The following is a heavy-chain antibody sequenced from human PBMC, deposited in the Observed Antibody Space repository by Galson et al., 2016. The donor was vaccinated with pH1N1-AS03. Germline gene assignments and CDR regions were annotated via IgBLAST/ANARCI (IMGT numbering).Heavy chain of an antibody. CDR2: NRYYGSSE. CDR3: VRGSGYYFDS. V-gene: IGHV3-33*01. D-gene: IGHD3-3*01. J-gene: IGHJ4*02. CDR1: GFTLRTYD. Sequence: SLRLSCAASGFTLRTYDMHWVRQAPGKGLEWVGINRYYGSSEYYGDSVKGRISISRDNSQSTISLQMNSLRVEDTAVYYCVRGSGYYFDSWGQGTLVIVSS.